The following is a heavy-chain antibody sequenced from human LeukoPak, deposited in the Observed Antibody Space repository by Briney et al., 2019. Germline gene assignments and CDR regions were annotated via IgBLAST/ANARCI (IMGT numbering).Heavy chain of an antibody. D-gene: IGHD3-22*01. CDR3: ARDGYYYDSSGYIPSGYYFGY. CDR1: GFTFSSYG. J-gene: IGHJ4*02. V-gene: IGHV3-33*01. CDR2: IWYDGSNK. Sequence: GGSLRLSCAASGFTFSSYGMHWVRQAPGKGLEWVAVIWYDGSNKYYADSVKGRFAISRDNSKNTLYLQMNSLRAEDTAVYYCARDGYYYDSSGYIPSGYYFGYWGQGTLVTVSS.